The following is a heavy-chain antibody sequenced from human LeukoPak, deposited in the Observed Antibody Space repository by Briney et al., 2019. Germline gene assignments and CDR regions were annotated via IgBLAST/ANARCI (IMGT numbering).Heavy chain of an antibody. J-gene: IGHJ5*02. CDR3: AKRTTYYDFP. V-gene: IGHV3-23*01. D-gene: IGHD3-3*01. CDR1: GFTFSSYS. CDR2: ISGSGGTT. Sequence: GGSLRLSCTASGFTFSSYSMTWVRQAPGKGLEWVSAISGSGGTTYYADSVKGRFTISRDNSKNTLHLQMNSLRAEDTAVYYCAKRTTYYDFPWGQGTLVTVSS.